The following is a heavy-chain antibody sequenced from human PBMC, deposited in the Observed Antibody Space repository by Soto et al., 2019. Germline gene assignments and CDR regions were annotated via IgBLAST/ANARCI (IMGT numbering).Heavy chain of an antibody. CDR2: ISYDGSNK. V-gene: IGHV3-30*18. CDR3: AKDRGPIFGVAPEHFQH. Sequence: QVQLVESGGGVVQPGRSLRLSCAASGFTFSSYGMHWVRQAPGKGLEWVAVISYDGSNKYYADSVKGRFTITRDNSKNTLYQQMNSLRAEDTAVYYCAKDRGPIFGVAPEHFQHWGQGTLVTVSS. CDR1: GFTFSSYG. J-gene: IGHJ1*01. D-gene: IGHD3-3*01.